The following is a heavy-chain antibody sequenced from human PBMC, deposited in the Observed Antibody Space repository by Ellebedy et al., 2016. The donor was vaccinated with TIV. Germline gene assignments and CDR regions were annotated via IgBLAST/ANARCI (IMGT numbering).Heavy chain of an antibody. J-gene: IGHJ6*02. CDR3: ARHPSVAGPGDV. V-gene: IGHV1-2*02. CDR1: GYTFTGYY. CDR2: INPNSGGT. D-gene: IGHD6-19*01. Sequence: ASVKVSCKASGYTFTGYYMHWVRQAPGQGLEWMGWINPNSGGTNYAQKFQGRVTMTRDTSISTGYMELSGLKSDDTAVYYCARHPSVAGPGDVWGLGTTVTVSS.